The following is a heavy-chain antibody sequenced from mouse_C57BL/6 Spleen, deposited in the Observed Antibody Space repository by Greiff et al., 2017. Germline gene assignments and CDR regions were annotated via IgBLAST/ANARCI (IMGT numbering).Heavy chain of an antibody. J-gene: IGHJ3*01. D-gene: IGHD2-4*01. CDR3: AREGAYDYFAY. CDR1: GYTFTDYY. CDR2: IYPGSGNT. V-gene: IGHV1-76*01. Sequence: VQRVESGAELVRPGASVKLSCKASGYTFTDYYINWVKQRPGQGLEWIARIYPGSGNTYYNEKFKGKATLTAEKSSSTAYMQLSSLTSEDSAVYFCAREGAYDYFAYWGQGTLVTVSA.